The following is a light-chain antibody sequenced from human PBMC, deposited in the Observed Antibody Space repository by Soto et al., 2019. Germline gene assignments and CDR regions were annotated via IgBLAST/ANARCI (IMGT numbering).Light chain of an antibody. CDR3: QQYNNWPPT. Sequence: ETVMTQAAATLSVSPGERATLSCRTSESVSRNLAWYQQKPGQAPRLLIYGASARATGIPARFSGSGSGTDFTLTISSLQSEDFAIYSCQQYNNWPPTFGHGTKVDIK. CDR1: ESVSRN. CDR2: GAS. V-gene: IGKV3-15*01. J-gene: IGKJ1*01.